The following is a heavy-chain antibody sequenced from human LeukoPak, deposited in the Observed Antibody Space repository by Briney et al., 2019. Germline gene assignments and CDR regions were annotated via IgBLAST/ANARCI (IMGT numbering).Heavy chain of an antibody. Sequence: GGSLRLSCAASGFTFSSYEMNWVRQAPGKGLEWVSYISSSGSTIYYADSVKGRFTISRDNANNSLYLEMHSLRDEDTAVYYCARDGEFWLGYYDSWGQGTLVTVSS. CDR2: ISSSGSTI. D-gene: IGHD3-3*01. V-gene: IGHV3-48*03. CDR1: GFTFSSYE. CDR3: ARDGEFWLGYYDS. J-gene: IGHJ4*02.